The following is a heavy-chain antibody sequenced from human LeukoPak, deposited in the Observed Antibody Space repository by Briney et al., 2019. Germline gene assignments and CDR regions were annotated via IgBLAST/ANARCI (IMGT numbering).Heavy chain of an antibody. CDR3: TTVAITKSFYH. Sequence: GGSLRLSCAASGFTFSSYAMSWVRQAPGKGLEWVSAISSGGGTTYYAASVKGRFTISRDNSKNTLYRQMNSLRAEDTAVYYCTTVAITKSFYHWGQGTLVTVSS. CDR2: ISSGGGTT. CDR1: GFTFSSYA. D-gene: IGHD2-21*01. J-gene: IGHJ1*01. V-gene: IGHV3-23*01.